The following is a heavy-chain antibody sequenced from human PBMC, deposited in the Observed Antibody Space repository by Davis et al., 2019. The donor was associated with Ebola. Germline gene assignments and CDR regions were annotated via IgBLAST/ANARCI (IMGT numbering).Heavy chain of an antibody. J-gene: IGHJ4*02. V-gene: IGHV3-21*01. CDR1: GFTFSSNS. Sequence: GESLKISCAASGFTFSSNSMNWVRQAPGKGLEWVSFISSSSNYIYYADSVKGRFTVSRDNDKNSLYLQMNSLTAEDTAVYYCARVGAVTAFFDYWGQGTLVTVSP. CDR2: ISSSSNYI. CDR3: ARVGAVTAFFDY. D-gene: IGHD4-17*01.